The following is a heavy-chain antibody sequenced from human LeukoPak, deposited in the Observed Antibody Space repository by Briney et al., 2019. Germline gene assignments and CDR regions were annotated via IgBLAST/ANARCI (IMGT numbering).Heavy chain of an antibody. J-gene: IGHJ4*02. D-gene: IGHD6-6*01. CDR3: AKGQGYRVYTSSPFCDF. Sequence: GGSLGLSCAASGFTFSSYAMSWVRQAPGKGLEWVSGIGGSAGSTYYADSVKGRFTISRDNSKNALYLQMNSLRADDTAVYYCAKGQGYRVYTSSPFCDFWGQGILVTVSS. CDR2: IGGSAGST. CDR1: GFTFSSYA. V-gene: IGHV3-23*01.